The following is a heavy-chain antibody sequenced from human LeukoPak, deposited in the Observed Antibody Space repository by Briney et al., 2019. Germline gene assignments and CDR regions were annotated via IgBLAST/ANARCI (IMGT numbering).Heavy chain of an antibody. CDR1: GGTFSSYA. D-gene: IGHD3-22*01. V-gene: IGHV1-69*04. CDR2: IIPILGIA. J-gene: IGHJ3*02. CDR3: ARDLVAAVRDYDSSGYYYPNDAFDI. Sequence: GASVTVSCKASGGTFSSYAISWVRQAPGQGLEWMGRIIPILGIANYAQKFQGRVTITADKSTSTAYMELSSLRSEDTAVYYCARDLVAAVRDYDSSGYYYPNDAFDIWGQGTMVTVSS.